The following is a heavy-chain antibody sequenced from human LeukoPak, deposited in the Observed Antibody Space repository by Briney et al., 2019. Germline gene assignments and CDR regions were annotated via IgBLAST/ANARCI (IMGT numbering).Heavy chain of an antibody. Sequence: SVKVSCKASGGTFTSYTVSWVRQAPGRGLEWMGRIIPMSGTVKYAQKFQGRVTITTDESTSTAYMELSSLRSEDTAVYYCATTDYWGQGTLVTVSS. CDR2: IIPMSGTV. CDR3: ATTDY. J-gene: IGHJ4*02. V-gene: IGHV1-69*05. CDR1: GGTFTSYT.